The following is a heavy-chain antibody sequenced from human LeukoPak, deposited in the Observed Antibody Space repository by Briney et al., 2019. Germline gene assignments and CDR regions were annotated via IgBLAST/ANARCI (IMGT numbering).Heavy chain of an antibody. CDR3: ARADYGDYYYYYMDV. J-gene: IGHJ6*03. CDR1: GFTFSSYG. D-gene: IGHD4-17*01. Sequence: GGSLRLSCAASGFTFSSYGMHWVRQAPGKGLEWVAFIRYDGSNKYYADSVKGRFTISRDNSKNTLYLHVNSLRPEDTAVYYCARADYGDYYYYYMDVWGKGTTVTVSS. V-gene: IGHV3-30*02. CDR2: IRYDGSNK.